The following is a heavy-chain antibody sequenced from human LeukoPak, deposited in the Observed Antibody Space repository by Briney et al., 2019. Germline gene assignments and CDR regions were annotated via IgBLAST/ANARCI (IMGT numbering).Heavy chain of an antibody. J-gene: IGHJ6*02. V-gene: IGHV5-51*01. Sequence: GESLKISCKGSGYSFTSYWIGWVRQMPGKGLEWMGIIYPGDSDTRYSPSFQGQVTISADKSISTAYLQWSSLKASDTAMDYWGRLFDPDNYYYGMAVGGQGTRVTVSS. CDR1: GYSFTSYW. CDR3: GRLFDPDNYYYGMAV. CDR2: IYPGDSDT. D-gene: IGHD3-9*01.